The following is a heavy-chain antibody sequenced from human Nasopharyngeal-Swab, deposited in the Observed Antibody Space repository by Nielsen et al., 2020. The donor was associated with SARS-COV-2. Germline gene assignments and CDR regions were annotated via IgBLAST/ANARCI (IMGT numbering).Heavy chain of an antibody. D-gene: IGHD5-12*01. J-gene: IGHJ4*02. CDR2: IDPSGATT. CDR1: GYTFTSYY. Sequence: ASVKVSCKASGYTFTSYYMHWVRQAPGQGLEWMGIIDPSGATTTYAQKFQDRVTMTRDASTSTVYMELSSLRSEDTAVYYCARLTVATNGFDYWGQGTLVTVSS. CDR3: ARLTVATNGFDY. V-gene: IGHV1-46*01.